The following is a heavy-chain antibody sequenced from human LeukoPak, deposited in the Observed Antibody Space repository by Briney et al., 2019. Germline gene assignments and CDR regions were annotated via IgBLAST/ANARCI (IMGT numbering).Heavy chain of an antibody. CDR1: GFTLSHYA. Sequence: GGSLRLSCEASGFTLSHYAIYWVRQAPGKGLEWVAVMSYDGSDTYYIDSVKGRFTISRDNAENSVYLQMNSLRVEDTAVYYCAKDIVGGGDDYWGQGTLVTVSS. V-gene: IGHV3-30*18. CDR2: MSYDGSDT. D-gene: IGHD2-21*02. J-gene: IGHJ4*02. CDR3: AKDIVGGGDDY.